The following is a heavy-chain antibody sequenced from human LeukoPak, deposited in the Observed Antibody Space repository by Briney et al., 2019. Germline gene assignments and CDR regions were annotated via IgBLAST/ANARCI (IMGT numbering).Heavy chain of an antibody. J-gene: IGHJ4*02. D-gene: IGHD4/OR15-4a*01. Sequence: GGSLRLSCATSGFTVSSNSMSWVRQAPGKGLEWVSFIYSDNTHYSDSVKGRFTISRDNSKNTLYLQMNSLRAEDTAVYYCARRAGAYSHPYDYWGQGTLVTVSS. CDR1: GFTVSSNS. V-gene: IGHV3-53*01. CDR2: IYSDNT. CDR3: ARRAGAYSHPYDY.